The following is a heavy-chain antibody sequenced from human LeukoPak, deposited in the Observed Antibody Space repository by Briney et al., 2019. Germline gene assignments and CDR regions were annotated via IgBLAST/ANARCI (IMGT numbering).Heavy chain of an antibody. J-gene: IGHJ6*02. V-gene: IGHV3-23*01. CDR3: ARDADLNYYYYGMDV. CDR2: IGGSTGNT. Sequence: GGSLRLSCAASGFTFNNYAMTWVRQAPGKGLEWVSVIGGSTGNTYYADSVKGRFTISRDNAKNSLYLQMNSLRAEDTAVYYCARDADLNYYYYGMDVWGQGTTVTVSS. CDR1: GFTFNNYA.